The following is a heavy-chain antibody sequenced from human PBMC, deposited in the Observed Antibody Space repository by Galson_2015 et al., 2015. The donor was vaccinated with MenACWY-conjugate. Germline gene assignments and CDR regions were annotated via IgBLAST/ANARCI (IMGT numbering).Heavy chain of an antibody. D-gene: IGHD3-3*01. CDR2: IWDDGSYK. Sequence: SLRLSCAASGFTFGTYGIHWVRQAPAKGLEWVALIWDDGSYKYYADFVKGRFTISRDNSKNTLYLQMNSLRAEDTAVYYCARVFDTWYMDVWGKGTTVTVSS. V-gene: IGHV3-33*08. CDR3: ARVFDTWYMDV. CDR1: GFTFGTYG. J-gene: IGHJ6*03.